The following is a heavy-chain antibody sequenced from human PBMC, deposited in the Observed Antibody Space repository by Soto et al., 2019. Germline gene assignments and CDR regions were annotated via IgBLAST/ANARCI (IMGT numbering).Heavy chain of an antibody. J-gene: IGHJ3*02. D-gene: IGHD3-22*01. CDR1: GGSISSYY. V-gene: IGHV4-59*01. CDR2: IYYSGST. CDR3: ARDTYYYDSRGAFDI. Sequence: QVQLQESGPGLVKPSETLSLTCTVSGGSISSYYWSWIRQPPGKGLEWIGYIYYSGSTNYNPSLKRRVTISVDTSKNQFSLKLSSVTAADTAVYYCARDTYYYDSRGAFDIWGQGTMVTVSS.